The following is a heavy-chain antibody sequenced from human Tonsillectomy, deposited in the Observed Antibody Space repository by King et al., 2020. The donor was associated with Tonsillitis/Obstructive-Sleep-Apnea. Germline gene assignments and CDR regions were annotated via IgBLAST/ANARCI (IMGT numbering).Heavy chain of an antibody. J-gene: IGHJ5*02. V-gene: IGHV5-10-1*01. D-gene: IGHD3-22*01. CDR3: ARLDMTTYNWFDP. Sequence: EFQLVQSGAEVKKPGESLRISCKGSGYSFTSYWISWVRQMPGKGLEWMGRIDPRDSYTNYSPSFQGHVTISADKSIRTAYLQCSSLKASDTAMYYCARLDMTTYNWFDPWGQGTLVTVSS. CDR1: GYSFTSYW. CDR2: IDPRDSYT.